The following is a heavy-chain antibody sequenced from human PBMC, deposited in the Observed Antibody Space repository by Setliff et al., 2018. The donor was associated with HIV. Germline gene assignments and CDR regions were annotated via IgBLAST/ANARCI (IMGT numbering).Heavy chain of an antibody. Sequence: GGSLRLSCAVSGFIFRNYWMTWVRQAPGRGLEWVASINQDESEKYYVDSVKGRFTISRDNAQNSLYLQMNSLGAEDTAVYYCAEGWGDSSGYYTGSYDMDVWGQGTTVTVSS. D-gene: IGHD3-22*01. CDR3: AEGWGDSSGYYTGSYDMDV. V-gene: IGHV3-7*01. CDR1: GFIFRNYW. J-gene: IGHJ6*02. CDR2: INQDESEK.